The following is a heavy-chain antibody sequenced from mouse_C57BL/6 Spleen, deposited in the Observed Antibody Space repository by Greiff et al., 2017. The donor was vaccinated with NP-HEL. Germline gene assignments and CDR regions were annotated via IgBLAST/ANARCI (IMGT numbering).Heavy chain of an antibody. CDR1: GYTFTSYW. D-gene: IGHD1-1*01. J-gene: IGHJ1*03. CDR2: IDPSDSYT. Sequence: QVQLQQPGAELVMPGASVKLSCKASGYTFTSYWMHWVKQRPGQGLEWIGEIDPSDSYTNYNQKFKGKSTLTVDKSSSTAYMQLSSLTSEDSAVYYWGSDYYGSSYLYWYFDVWGTGTTVTVSS. CDR3: GSDYYGSSYLYWYFDV. V-gene: IGHV1-69*01.